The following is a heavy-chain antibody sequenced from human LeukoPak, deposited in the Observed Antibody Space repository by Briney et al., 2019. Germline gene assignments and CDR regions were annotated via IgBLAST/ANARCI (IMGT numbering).Heavy chain of an antibody. V-gene: IGHV4-59*01. D-gene: IGHD5-12*01. J-gene: IGHJ4*02. CDR3: TRVGGYSGYDYGGGD. CDR1: GGSISNYY. Sequence: SETLSLTCTVSGGSISNYYWSWIRQPPGKGLEWIGYVYYSGSTNYNPSLKSRVTISVDTSKNQFSLRLSSVTAADTAVYYCTRVGGYSGYDYGGGDWGQGTLVTVSS. CDR2: VYYSGST.